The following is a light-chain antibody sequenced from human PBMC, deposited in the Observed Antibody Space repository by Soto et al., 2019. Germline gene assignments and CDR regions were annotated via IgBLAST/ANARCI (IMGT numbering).Light chain of an antibody. CDR1: QSVRSN. J-gene: IGKJ5*01. CDR3: QQYGTSPYT. V-gene: IGKV3-20*01. CDR2: GAS. Sequence: EIVMTQSPASLSVSPGDRATVSCRASQSVRSNLAWYQQKPGQAPRLLIYGASSRATGIPDRFSGRGSGTDFTLTISRLEPEDFALYYCQQYGTSPYTFGQGTRLEIK.